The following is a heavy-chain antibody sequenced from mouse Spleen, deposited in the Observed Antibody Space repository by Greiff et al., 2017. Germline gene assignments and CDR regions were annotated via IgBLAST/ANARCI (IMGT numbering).Heavy chain of an antibody. CDR1: GYTFTSYW. V-gene: IGHV1-55*01. CDR3: ARRGGNPWFAY. Sequence: QVQLQQSGAELVKPGASVKMSCKASGYTFTSYWITWVKQRPGQGLEWIGDIYPGSGSTNYNEKFKSKATLTADTSSSTAYMQLSSLTSEDSAVYFCARRGGNPWFAYWGQGTLVTVSA. J-gene: IGHJ3*01. D-gene: IGHD2-1*01. CDR2: IYPGSGST.